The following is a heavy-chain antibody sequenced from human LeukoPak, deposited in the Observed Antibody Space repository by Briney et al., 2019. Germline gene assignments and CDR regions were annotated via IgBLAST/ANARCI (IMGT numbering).Heavy chain of an antibody. CDR3: ARSRGNWGFFDY. Sequence: ASVKVSCKASGYTFTSYDINWVRQATGQGLEWMGWMNPNSGNTNYAQKFQGRVTMTRDTSISTAYMELSRLRSDDTAVYYCARSRGNWGFFDYWGQGTLVTVSS. J-gene: IGHJ4*02. CDR2: MNPNSGNT. CDR1: GYTFTSYD. V-gene: IGHV1-8*01. D-gene: IGHD7-27*01.